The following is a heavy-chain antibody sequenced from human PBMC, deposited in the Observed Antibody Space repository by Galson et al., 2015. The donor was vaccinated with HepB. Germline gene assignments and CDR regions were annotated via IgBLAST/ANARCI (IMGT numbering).Heavy chain of an antibody. CDR1: GASISSSSYY. D-gene: IGHD2-2*01. CDR2: FFYTGNT. Sequence: LSLTCTVSGASISSSSYYWGWIRQPPGKGLEWIGSFFYTGNTYYNLSLKSRVTISVDTSKNQFSLRLRSVTAADTAVYYCARDVYQLQHEGAFDIWGPGTMVTVSS. J-gene: IGHJ3*02. V-gene: IGHV4-39*07. CDR3: ARDVYQLQHEGAFDI.